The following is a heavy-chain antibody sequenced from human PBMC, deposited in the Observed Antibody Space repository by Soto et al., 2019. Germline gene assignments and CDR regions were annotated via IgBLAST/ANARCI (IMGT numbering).Heavy chain of an antibody. D-gene: IGHD3-22*01. CDR2: IIPILGIA. CDR1: GGTFSSYT. Sequence: QVQLVQSGAEVKKPGSSVKVSCKASGGTFSSYTISWVRQAPGQGREWMGRIIPILGIANYAQKFQGRVTITADKSTSTAYMELSSLRSEDTAVYYCASAAYYYDSSGQSFDYWGQGTLVTVSS. J-gene: IGHJ4*02. CDR3: ASAAYYYDSSGQSFDY. V-gene: IGHV1-69*02.